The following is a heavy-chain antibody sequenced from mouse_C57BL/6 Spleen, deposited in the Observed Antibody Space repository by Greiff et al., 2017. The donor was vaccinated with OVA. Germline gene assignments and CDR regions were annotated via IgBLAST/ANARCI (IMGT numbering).Heavy chain of an antibody. CDR2: IYPGDGDT. V-gene: IGHV1-82*01. J-gene: IGHJ3*01. CDR3: ARTDYEYAY. D-gene: IGHD2-4*01. CDR1: GYAFSSSW. Sequence: VQLQQSGPELVKPGASVKISCKASGYAFSSSWMNWVKQRPGKGLEWIGRIYPGDGDTNYNGKFKGKATLTADKSSSTAYMQLSSLTSEDSAAYFCARTDYEYAYWGQGTLVTVSA.